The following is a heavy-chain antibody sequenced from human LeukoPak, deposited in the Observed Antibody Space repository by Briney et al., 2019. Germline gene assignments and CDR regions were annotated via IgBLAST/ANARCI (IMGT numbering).Heavy chain of an antibody. CDR2: IYYSGST. CDR1: GGSISSSSYY. D-gene: IGHD1-26*01. V-gene: IGHV4-39*01. J-gene: IGHJ4*02. Sequence: SEALSLTCTVSGGSISSSSYYWGWIRQPPGKGLEWIGSIYYSGSTYYNPSLKSRVTISVDTSKNQSSLKLSSVTAADTAVYYCARHRSGSYHFDYWGQGTLVTVSS. CDR3: ARHRSGSYHFDY.